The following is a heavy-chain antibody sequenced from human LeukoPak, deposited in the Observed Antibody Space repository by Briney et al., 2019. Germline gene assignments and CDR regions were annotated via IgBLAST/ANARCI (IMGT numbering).Heavy chain of an antibody. CDR1: GFTFIGYR. V-gene: IGHV3-48*02. CDR2: ISSGSSTI. J-gene: IGHJ4*02. Sequence: PGGSLLHSRAASGFTFIGYRISWVRQAPGKGLEWVSYISSGSSTIYYADSVKGRFTISRDNAKNSLYLQMNSLRDEDTAVYYCARVRDNLLWFGEVHFDYWGQGTPVTASS. D-gene: IGHD3-10*01. CDR3: ARVRDNLLWFGEVHFDY.